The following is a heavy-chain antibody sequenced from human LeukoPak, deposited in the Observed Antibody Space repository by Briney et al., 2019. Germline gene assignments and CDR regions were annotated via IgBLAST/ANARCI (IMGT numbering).Heavy chain of an antibody. D-gene: IGHD3-9*01. J-gene: IGHJ4*02. Sequence: GRSLRLSCAASGFTFSSYAMHWVRRAPGKGLEWVAVISYDGSNKYYADSVKGRFTISRDNSKNTLYLQMNSLRAEDTAVYYCARSHDILTGYIDYWGQGTLVTVSS. V-gene: IGHV3-30*04. CDR2: ISYDGSNK. CDR3: ARSHDILTGYIDY. CDR1: GFTFSSYA.